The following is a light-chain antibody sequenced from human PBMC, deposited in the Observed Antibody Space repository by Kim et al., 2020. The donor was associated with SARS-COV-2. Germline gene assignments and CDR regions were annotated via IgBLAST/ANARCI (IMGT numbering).Light chain of an antibody. CDR1: QSISSW. V-gene: IGKV1-5*01. Sequence: STSVGDRVTITCRASQSISSWLAWYQQKPWKAPKLLIYDASSLESGVPSRFSGSGSGTELTLTISSLQPDDFATYYCQQYNSYLITFGQGTRLEIK. CDR3: QQYNSYLIT. CDR2: DAS. J-gene: IGKJ5*01.